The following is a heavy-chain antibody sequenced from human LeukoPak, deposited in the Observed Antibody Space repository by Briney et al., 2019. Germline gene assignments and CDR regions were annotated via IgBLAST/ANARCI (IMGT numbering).Heavy chain of an antibody. V-gene: IGHV3-30*02. CDR1: GFTFSSYG. D-gene: IGHD3-9*01. CDR2: IRYDGSNK. CDR3: AKDDSLDILTGAGLDH. J-gene: IGHJ4*02. Sequence: GGSLRLSCAASGFTFSSYGMHWVRQAPGKGLEWVAFIRYDGSNKYYADSVKGRFTISRDNSKNTLYLQMNSLRAEDTAVYYCAKDDSLDILTGAGLDHWGQGTLVTVSS.